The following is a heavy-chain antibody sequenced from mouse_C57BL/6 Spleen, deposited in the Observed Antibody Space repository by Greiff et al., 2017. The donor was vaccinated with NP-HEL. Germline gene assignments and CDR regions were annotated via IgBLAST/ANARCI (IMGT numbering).Heavy chain of an antibody. Sequence: EVKLQESGPGLVKPSQSLSLTCSVTGYSITSGYYWNWIRQFPGNKLEWMGYISYDGSNNYNPSLKNRISITRDTSKNQFFLKLNSVTTEDTATYYCARGGYDYDLDVWGTGTTVTVSS. CDR2: ISYDGSN. J-gene: IGHJ1*03. D-gene: IGHD2-4*01. V-gene: IGHV3-6*01. CDR1: GYSITSGYY. CDR3: ARGGYDYDLDV.